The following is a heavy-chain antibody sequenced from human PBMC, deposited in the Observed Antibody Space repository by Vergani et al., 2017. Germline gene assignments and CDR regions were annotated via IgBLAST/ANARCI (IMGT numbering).Heavy chain of an antibody. V-gene: IGHV3-49*04. J-gene: IGHJ4*02. CDR1: GFTFTDYG. D-gene: IGHD3-16*01. Sequence: EVQLVESGGGLEQPGRSLRLSCRASGFTFTDYGISWVRQAPGKGLEWVGFVRNKEDGRTPEHAASVKGRFTISRDDSKAIAYLQMSSLKAEDTAVYYCTRDRLDDSYAYFDYWGQGTLVTVSP. CDR2: VRNKEDGRTP. CDR3: TRDRLDDSYAYFDY.